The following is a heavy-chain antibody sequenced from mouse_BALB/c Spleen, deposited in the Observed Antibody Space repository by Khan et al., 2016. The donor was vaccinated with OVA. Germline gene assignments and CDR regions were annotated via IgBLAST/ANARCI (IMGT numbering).Heavy chain of an antibody. CDR1: GYTFTNYG. J-gene: IGHJ1*01. V-gene: IGHV9-3-1*01. CDR2: INTYTGEP. Sequence: QIQLVQSGPELKKPGETVKISCKASGYTFTNYGMNWVKQAPGKGVKWMGWINTYTGEPTYADDFKGRFAFSLETSASTAYLQINNLTYEDTATYFCARMKPYWYFDVWGAGTTVTVSS. CDR3: ARMKPYWYFDV.